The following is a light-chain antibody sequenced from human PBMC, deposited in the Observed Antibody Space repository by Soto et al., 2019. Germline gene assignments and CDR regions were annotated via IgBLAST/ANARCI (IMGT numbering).Light chain of an antibody. CDR3: QQRSNWHRLT. CDR2: DAS. CDR1: QSVSSY. Sequence: EIVLTQSLATLSLSPGERATLSCRASQSVSSYLAWYQQKPGQAPRLLIYDASNRATGIPARFSGSGSGTDFTLTISSLEPEDFAVYYCQQRSNWHRLTFGGGTKVDIK. J-gene: IGKJ4*01. V-gene: IGKV3-11*01.